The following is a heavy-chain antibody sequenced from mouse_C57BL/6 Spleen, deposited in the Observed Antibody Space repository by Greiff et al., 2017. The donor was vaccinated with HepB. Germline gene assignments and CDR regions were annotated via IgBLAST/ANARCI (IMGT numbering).Heavy chain of an antibody. J-gene: IGHJ4*01. CDR2: IYPRSGNT. CDR3: ADLTTVEAMDY. D-gene: IGHD1-1*01. V-gene: IGHV1-81*01. Sequence: QVQLQQSGAELARPGASVKLSCKASGYTFTSYGISWVKQRTGQGLEWIGEIYPRSGNTYYNQKFKGKATLTADKSSCTAYMELRSLTSEDSAGYFCADLTTVEAMDYWGQGTSVTVSS. CDR1: GYTFTSYG.